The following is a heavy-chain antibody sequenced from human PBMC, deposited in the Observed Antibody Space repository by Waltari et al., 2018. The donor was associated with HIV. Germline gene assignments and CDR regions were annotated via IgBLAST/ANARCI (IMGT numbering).Heavy chain of an antibody. V-gene: IGHV3-64D*06. J-gene: IGHJ4*02. CDR2: IGGDGHST. Sequence: EVQLVESGETLVQPGGTLRPSGPASGFTCSSYSIHWVRQTPGKGLEDVSAIGGDGHSTYYAGSLKGSFTITRDNSNNTGWLQMRSLRAEDTAVYYCAKGNYGVLTGYYGPSFEYWGQGTLVTVSS. D-gene: IGHD3-9*01. CDR1: GFTCSSYS. CDR3: AKGNYGVLTGYYGPSFEY.